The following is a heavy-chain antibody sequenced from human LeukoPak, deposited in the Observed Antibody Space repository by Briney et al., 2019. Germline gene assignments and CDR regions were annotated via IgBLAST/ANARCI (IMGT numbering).Heavy chain of an antibody. J-gene: IGHJ4*02. CDR1: GFTFSSYG. CDR3: AKDRYSYGYVTSFDY. CDR2: IRYDGSNK. D-gene: IGHD5-18*01. Sequence: PGGSLRLSCAASGFTFSSYGMHWVRQAPGKGLEWVAFIRYDGSNKYYADSVKGRFTISRDNSKNTLYLQMNSLRAEDTAVYYCAKDRYSYGYVTSFDYWGQGTLVTVSS. V-gene: IGHV3-30*02.